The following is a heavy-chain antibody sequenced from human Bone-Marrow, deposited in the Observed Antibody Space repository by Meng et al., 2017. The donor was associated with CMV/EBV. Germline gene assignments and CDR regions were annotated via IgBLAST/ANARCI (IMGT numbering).Heavy chain of an antibody. D-gene: IGHD3-16*01. CDR1: GFTFSSYS. Sequence: LSLTCAASGFTFSSYSMNWVRQAPGKGLEWVSYISSSSSTIYYADSVKGRFTISRDNAKNSLYLQMNSLRAEDTAVYYCARSRLRDFDDWGQGTLATVSS. V-gene: IGHV3-48*04. CDR3: ARSRLRDFDD. J-gene: IGHJ4*02. CDR2: ISSSSSTI.